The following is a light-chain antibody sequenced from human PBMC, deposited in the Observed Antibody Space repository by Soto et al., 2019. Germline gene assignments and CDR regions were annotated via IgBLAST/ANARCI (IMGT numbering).Light chain of an antibody. CDR1: QSISSW. J-gene: IGKJ4*01. V-gene: IGKV1-5*03. CDR3: QQYNRYPLT. CDR2: KAS. Sequence: DIQMTQSPSTLSASVGDRVTITCRASQSISSWLAWYQQKPGKAPNLLIYKASSLASGVPSRFSSSGSGTAITLTISSLQHDDVATYYCQQYNRYPLTFGGGTKVEIK.